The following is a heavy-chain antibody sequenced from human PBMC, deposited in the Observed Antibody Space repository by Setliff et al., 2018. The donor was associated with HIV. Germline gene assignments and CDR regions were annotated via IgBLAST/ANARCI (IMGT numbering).Heavy chain of an antibody. CDR1: GGSFSGYY. J-gene: IGHJ4*02. CDR2: IHHSGST. Sequence: SETLSLTCAVYGGSFSGYYWSWIRRPPGKGLEWIGEIHHSGSTKYNPSLKSRVTILVDTSKNQLSLNVTSVTAADTAVYFCARHGGRSFDSWGQGTLVTVSS. V-gene: IGHV4-34*01. CDR3: ARHGGRSFDS. D-gene: IGHD2-15*01.